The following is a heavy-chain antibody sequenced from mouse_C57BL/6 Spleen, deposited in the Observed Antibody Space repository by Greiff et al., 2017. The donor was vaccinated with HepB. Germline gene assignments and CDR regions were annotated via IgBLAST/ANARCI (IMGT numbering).Heavy chain of an antibody. D-gene: IGHD2-4*01. CDR1: GYTFTDYE. CDR2: IDPETGGT. J-gene: IGHJ3*01. Sequence: VKLQESGAELVRPGASVTLSCKASGYTFTDYEMHWVKQTPVHGLEWIGAIDPETGGTAYNQKFKGKAILTADKSSSTAYMELRSLTSEDSAVYYCTRHDYDEGFAYWGQGTLVTVSA. V-gene: IGHV1-15*01. CDR3: TRHDYDEGFAY.